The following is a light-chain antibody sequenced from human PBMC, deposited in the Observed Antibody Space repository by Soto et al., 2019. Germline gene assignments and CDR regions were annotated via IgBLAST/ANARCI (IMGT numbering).Light chain of an antibody. J-gene: IGLJ1*01. CDR2: EVT. Sequence: QSALTQPPSASGSPGQSVTISCTGTSSDVGGYNYVSCYQQHPGKAPKLMIYEVTKRPSGVPDRFSGSKSGNTASLTVSGLQAEDEAAYYCSSYAGSNIFYVFGTGTKVTVL. CDR3: SSYAGSNIFYV. CDR1: SSDVGGYNY. V-gene: IGLV2-8*01.